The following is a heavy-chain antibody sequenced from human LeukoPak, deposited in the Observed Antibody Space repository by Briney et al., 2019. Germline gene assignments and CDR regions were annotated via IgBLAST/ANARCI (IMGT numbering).Heavy chain of an antibody. CDR3: ARDYSGTYYGGQDY. D-gene: IGHD1-26*01. CDR2: INPNSGGT. CDR1: GYSFTVYY. J-gene: IGHJ4*02. Sequence: ASVKVSCKASGYSFTVYYMHWARQAPGQGLEWMGWINPNSGGTNYAEKFQGRVTMTRDTSISTAYMELSRLTSDDTAVYYCARDYSGTYYGGQDYWGQGTLVTVSS. V-gene: IGHV1-2*02.